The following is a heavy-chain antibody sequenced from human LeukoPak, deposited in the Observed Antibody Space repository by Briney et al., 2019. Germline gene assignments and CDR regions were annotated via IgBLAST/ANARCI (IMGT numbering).Heavy chain of an antibody. CDR1: GGFISSYY. CDR2: IYYSGST. J-gene: IGHJ3*02. V-gene: IGHV4-59*01. D-gene: IGHD3-22*01. Sequence: PSETLSLTCTVSGGFISSYYWSWIRQPPGKGLEWIGYIYYSGSTNYNPSLKSRVTISVDTSKNQFSLKLSSVTAADTAVYYCARGGYYDSSGYYPYNAFDIWGQGTMVTVSS. CDR3: ARGGYYDSSGYYPYNAFDI.